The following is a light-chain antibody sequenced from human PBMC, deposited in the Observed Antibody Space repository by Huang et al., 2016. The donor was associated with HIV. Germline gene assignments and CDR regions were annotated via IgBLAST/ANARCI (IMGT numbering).Light chain of an antibody. CDR1: QSGSSN. J-gene: IGKJ1*01. CDR2: GAS. V-gene: IGKV3-15*01. Sequence: EIVMTQCPATLSVSPGERATLPCRASQSGSSNLAWYQQKPGQAPRLLIYGASTRATGIPARFSGSGSGTEFTLTISSLQSEDFAVYYCQQYNNWPPTFGQGTKVEIK. CDR3: QQYNNWPPT.